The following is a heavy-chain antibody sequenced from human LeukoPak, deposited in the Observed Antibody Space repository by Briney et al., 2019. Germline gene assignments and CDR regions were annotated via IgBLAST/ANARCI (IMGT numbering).Heavy chain of an antibody. J-gene: IGHJ5*02. CDR3: AKDRDSSGLNWFDP. D-gene: IGHD6-19*01. Sequence: PGGSLRLSCAASGFTFSSYGMHWVRQAPGKGLEWVAVISYDGSNRYYADSVKGRFTTSRDNSKNTLYLQMNSLRAEDTAVYYCAKDRDSSGLNWFDPWGQGTLVTVSS. CDR1: GFTFSSYG. V-gene: IGHV3-30*18. CDR2: ISYDGSNR.